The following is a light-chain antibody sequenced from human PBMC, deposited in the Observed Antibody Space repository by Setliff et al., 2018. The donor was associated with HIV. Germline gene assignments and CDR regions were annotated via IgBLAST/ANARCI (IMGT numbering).Light chain of an antibody. CDR2: DDG. J-gene: IGLJ1*01. CDR3: QVWDSRSDHVV. Sequence: SYALTQPVSVSVAPGKTARITCGGNNIGSKTVHWYQQKPGQAPVLVIYDDGDRPSGIPERFSGSNSGTTATLTISRVEAGDEADYYCQVWDSRSDHVVFGTGTKVTVL. V-gene: IGLV3-21*03. CDR1: NIGSKT.